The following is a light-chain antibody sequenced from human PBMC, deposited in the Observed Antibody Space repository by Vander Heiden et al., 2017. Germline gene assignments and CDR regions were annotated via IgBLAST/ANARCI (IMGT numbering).Light chain of an antibody. V-gene: IGKV3-15*01. CDR1: QSVSSK. J-gene: IGKJ4*01. CDR2: GAS. Sequence: EIVMTQSPATLSVSPGERATLSCWASQSVSSKFAWYQQKTGQAPRLLIYGASTRATGIPARFSGSGSGTEFTITISSLQSEDFAVYYCQQYNNWPPLTFGGGTKVEIK. CDR3: QQYNNWPPLT.